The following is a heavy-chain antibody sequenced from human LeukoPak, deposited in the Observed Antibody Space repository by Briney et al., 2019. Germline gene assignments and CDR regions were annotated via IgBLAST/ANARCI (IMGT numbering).Heavy chain of an antibody. CDR1: GFTFSSYG. CDR3: ARDCASGSYYEYYFDY. CDR2: ISYDGSNK. V-gene: IGHV3-30*03. D-gene: IGHD1-26*01. Sequence: GGSLRLSCAASGFTFSSYGMHWVRQAPGKGLEWVAIISYDGSNKYYADSVKGRFTISRDNSKNTPYLQMNSLRAEDTAVYYCARDCASGSYYEYYFDYWGQGTLVTVSS. J-gene: IGHJ4*02.